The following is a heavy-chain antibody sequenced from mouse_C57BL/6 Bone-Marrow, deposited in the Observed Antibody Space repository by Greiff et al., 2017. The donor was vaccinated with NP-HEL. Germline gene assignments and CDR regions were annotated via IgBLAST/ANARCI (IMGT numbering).Heavy chain of an antibody. V-gene: IGHV1-15*01. CDR2: IDPETGGT. CDR3: TINNYGISWGIAY. CDR1: GYTFTDYE. Sequence: VQLKESGAELVRPGASVTLSCKASGYTFTDYEMHWVKQTPVHGLEWIGAIDPETGGTAYNQKFKGKAILTADKSSSTAYMELRSLTSEDSAVYYCTINNYGISWGIAYWGQGTLVTVSA. D-gene: IGHD1-1*01. J-gene: IGHJ3*01.